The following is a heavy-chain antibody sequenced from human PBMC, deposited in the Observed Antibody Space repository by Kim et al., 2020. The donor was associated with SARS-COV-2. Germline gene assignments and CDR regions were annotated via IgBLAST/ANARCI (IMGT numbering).Heavy chain of an antibody. CDR2: ISSSSSYT. J-gene: IGHJ4*02. D-gene: IGHD3-10*01. V-gene: IGHV3-11*03. CDR1: GFTFSDYY. Sequence: GGSLRLSCAASGFTFSDYYMSWIRQAPGKGLEWVSYISSSSSYTNYADSVKGRFTISRDNAKNSLYLQMNSLRAEDTAVYYCARRVYYYGSGSCLDYWGQGTLVTVSS. CDR3: ARRVYYYGSGSCLDY.